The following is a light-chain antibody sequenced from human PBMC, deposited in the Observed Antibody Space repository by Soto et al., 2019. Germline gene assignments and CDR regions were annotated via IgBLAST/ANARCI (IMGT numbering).Light chain of an antibody. CDR2: DAS. CDR1: QSVSSY. J-gene: IGKJ1*01. Sequence: EIVLTQSPATLSLSPGERATLSCRASQSVSSYLAWYQQKPGQAPRLLIYDASNRATGIPARFSGSGSGTAITLTNSTLEPYDFTDHSCQEAAGTLGQGTKVEIK. CDR3: QEAAGT. V-gene: IGKV3-11*01.